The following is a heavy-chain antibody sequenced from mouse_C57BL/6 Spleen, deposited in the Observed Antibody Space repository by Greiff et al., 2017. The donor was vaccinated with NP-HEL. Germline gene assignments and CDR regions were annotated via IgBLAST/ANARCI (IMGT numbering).Heavy chain of an antibody. CDR3: SKSHPVYCYGSRPWYFDF. CDR2: IWGDGST. J-gene: IGHJ1*01. D-gene: IGHD1-1*01. Sequence: QVQLKESGPGLVAPSQSLSITCTVSGFSLTSYGVSWVRQPRGKGLEWLGVIWGDGSTNYHSALISRLSINKENSKSQVFLKLNSLQTYNTTTYYCSKSHPVYCYGSRPWYFDFWGPGTTVIVSS. CDR1: GFSLTSYG. V-gene: IGHV2-3*01.